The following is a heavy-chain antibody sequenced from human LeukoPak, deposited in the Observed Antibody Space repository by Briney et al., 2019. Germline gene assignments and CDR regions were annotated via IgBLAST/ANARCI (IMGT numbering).Heavy chain of an antibody. CDR2: ISGNGGRT. Sequence: PGGSVRLSCAASGFTFSNYAMAWVRQAPGKGLEWVSAISGNGGRTYSADSVQGRFTISRDNSKNTVYLQMDNLRAEDSAMYYCAKAHSISWPYAFDSWGQGTLVTVSS. J-gene: IGHJ4*02. CDR3: AKAHSISWPYAFDS. CDR1: GFTFSNYA. V-gene: IGHV3-23*01. D-gene: IGHD6-13*01.